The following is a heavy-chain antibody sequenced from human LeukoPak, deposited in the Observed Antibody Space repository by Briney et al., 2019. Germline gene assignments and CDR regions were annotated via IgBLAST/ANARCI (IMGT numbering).Heavy chain of an antibody. J-gene: IGHJ4*02. CDR3: ARDLGVVPAAIGY. CDR2: ISYDGSNK. V-gene: IGHV3-30-3*01. Sequence: GGSLGLSCAASGFTFSSYAMHWVRQAPGKGLEWVAVISYDGSNKYYADSVKGRFTISRDNSKNTLYLQMNSLRAEDTAVYYCARDLGVVPAAIGYWGQGTLVTVSS. D-gene: IGHD2-2*01. CDR1: GFTFSSYA.